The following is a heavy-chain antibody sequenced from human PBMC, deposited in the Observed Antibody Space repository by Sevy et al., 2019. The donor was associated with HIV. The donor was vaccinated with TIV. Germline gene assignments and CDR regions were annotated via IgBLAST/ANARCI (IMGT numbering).Heavy chain of an antibody. CDR1: GFTFSSYS. CDR2: ISSSSSYI. V-gene: IGHV3-21*01. D-gene: IGHD3-3*01. Sequence: GGSLRLSCAASGFTFSSYSMNWVRQAPGKGLEWVSSISSSSSYIYYADSVKGRFTISRDNAKNSLYLQMNSLRAEDTAVYYCATDYDFCSGYLDYWGQGTLVTVSS. J-gene: IGHJ4*02. CDR3: ATDYDFCSGYLDY.